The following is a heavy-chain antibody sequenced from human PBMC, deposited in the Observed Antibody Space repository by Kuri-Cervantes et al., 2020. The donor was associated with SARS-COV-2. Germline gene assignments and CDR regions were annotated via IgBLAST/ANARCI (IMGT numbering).Heavy chain of an antibody. CDR2: INPNSGGT. D-gene: IGHD3-22*01. CDR3: ARSTPLRRLVVISQGGAFDI. CDR1: GYTFTDYY. V-gene: IGHV1-2*04. Sequence: ASVKVSCNASGYTFTDYYMHWVRQAPGQGLEWMGWINPNSGGTNYAQKFQGWVTITRDTSISTVYMELSRIRSDDTAVYYCARSTPLRRLVVISQGGAFDIWGQGTMVTVSS. J-gene: IGHJ3*02.